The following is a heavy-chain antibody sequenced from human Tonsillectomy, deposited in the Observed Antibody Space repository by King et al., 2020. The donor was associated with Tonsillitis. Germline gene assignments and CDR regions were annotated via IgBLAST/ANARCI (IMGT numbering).Heavy chain of an antibody. CDR2: IYYSGST. V-gene: IGHV4-59*01. J-gene: IGHJ3*02. CDR3: ARHIGASRAFDI. Sequence: QLQESGPGLVKPSETLSLTCTVSGGSIRSYDWSWIRQPPGKGLEWIGYIYYSGSTNYNPSLKSRVTISVDTSKNQFSLKLTSVTAADTAVYYCARHIGASRAFDIWGQGTMVTVSS. CDR1: GGSIRSYD. D-gene: IGHD3-3*01.